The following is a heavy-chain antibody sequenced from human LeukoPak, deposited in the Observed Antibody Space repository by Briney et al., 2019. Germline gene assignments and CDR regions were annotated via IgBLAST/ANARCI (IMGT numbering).Heavy chain of an antibody. CDR2: ISGSGGST. J-gene: IGHJ4*02. CDR1: GFTFSSYA. D-gene: IGHD3-22*01. V-gene: IGHV3-23*01. CDR3: ASITMIVVAQGPFDY. Sequence: GGSLRLSCAASGFTFSSYAMSWVRQAPGKGLEWVSAISGSGGSTYYADSVKGRFTISRDNSKNTLYLQMNSLRAEDTVVYYCASITMIVVAQGPFDYWGQGTLVTVSS.